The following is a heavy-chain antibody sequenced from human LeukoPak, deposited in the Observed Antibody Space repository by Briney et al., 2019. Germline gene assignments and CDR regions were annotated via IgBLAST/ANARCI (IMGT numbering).Heavy chain of an antibody. J-gene: IGHJ3*02. D-gene: IGHD4-11*01. V-gene: IGHV4-61*02. Sequence: SQTLSLTCTVSGGSISSGSYYWSWIRQPAGKGLGWIGRIYTSGSTNYNPSLKSRVTISVDTSKNQFSLKLSSVTAADTAVYYCARDPPDYDAFDIWGQGTMVTASS. CDR2: IYTSGST. CDR3: ARDPPDYDAFDI. CDR1: GGSISSGSYY.